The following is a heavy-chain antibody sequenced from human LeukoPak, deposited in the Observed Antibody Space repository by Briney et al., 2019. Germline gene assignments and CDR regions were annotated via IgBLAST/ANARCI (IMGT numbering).Heavy chain of an antibody. CDR2: IKQDGSEK. J-gene: IGHJ6*03. CDR3: ARARPGCSSTSCLPYYMDV. D-gene: IGHD2-2*01. Sequence: GGSLRLSCAASGFTFSSYSMSWVRQAPGKGLEWVANIKQDGSEKYYVDSVKGRFTISRDNAKNSLYLQMNSLRAEDTAVYYCARARPGCSSTSCLPYYMDVWGKGTTVTVSS. CDR1: GFTFSSYS. V-gene: IGHV3-7*01.